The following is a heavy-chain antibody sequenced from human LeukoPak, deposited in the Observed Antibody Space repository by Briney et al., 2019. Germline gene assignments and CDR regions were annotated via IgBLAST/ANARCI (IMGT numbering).Heavy chain of an antibody. V-gene: IGHV4-34*01. Sequence: PSETLSLTCAVYGGSFSGYYWSWIRQPPGKGLEWIGEINHSGSTNYNPSLKSRVTISVDTSKNQFSLKLSSVTAADTAVYYCASTRPNYIVAARPYRCAFDIWGQGTMVTVSS. J-gene: IGHJ3*02. CDR1: GGSFSGYY. CDR2: INHSGST. CDR3: ASTRPNYIVAARPYRCAFDI. D-gene: IGHD6-6*01.